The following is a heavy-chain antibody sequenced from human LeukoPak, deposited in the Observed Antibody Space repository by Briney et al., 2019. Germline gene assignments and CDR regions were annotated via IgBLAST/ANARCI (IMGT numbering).Heavy chain of an antibody. Sequence: SETLSLTCTVSGGSISSGGYYWSWIRQHPGKGLEWIGYIYYSGSTYYNPSLKSRVTISVDTSKNQFSLKLSSVTAADTAVYYCARWDGGATGTYWFDPRGQGTLVTVSS. CDR1: GGSISSGGYY. V-gene: IGHV4-31*03. CDR3: ARWDGGATGTYWFDP. D-gene: IGHD5-12*01. J-gene: IGHJ5*02. CDR2: IYYSGST.